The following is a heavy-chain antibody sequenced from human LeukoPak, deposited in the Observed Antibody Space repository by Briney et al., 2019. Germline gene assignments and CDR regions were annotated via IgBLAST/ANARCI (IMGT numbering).Heavy chain of an antibody. D-gene: IGHD3-22*01. V-gene: IGHV3-21*01. Sequence: GGSLRLSCAASGFTFSSYSMNWVRQAPGKGLEWVSSISSSSSYIYYADSVKGRFTISRDNANNSLYLQMNSLRAEDTAVYYCARYYESSGLYFQHWGQGTLVTVSS. CDR3: ARYYESSGLYFQH. J-gene: IGHJ1*01. CDR1: GFTFSSYS. CDR2: ISSSSSYI.